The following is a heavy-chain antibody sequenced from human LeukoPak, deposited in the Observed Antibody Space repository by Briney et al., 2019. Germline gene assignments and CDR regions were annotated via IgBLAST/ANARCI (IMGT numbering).Heavy chain of an antibody. CDR3: ARLKGGGSCYSCQVAYWFDP. CDR1: GGSISSSSYY. D-gene: IGHD2-15*01. CDR2: IYYSGST. J-gene: IGHJ5*02. V-gene: IGHV4-39*07. Sequence: SETLSLTCTVSGGSISSSSYYWGWIRQPPGKGLEWIGSIYYSGSTYYNPSLKSRVTISVDTSKNQFSLKLSSVTAADTAVYYCARLKGGGSCYSCQVAYWFDPWGQGTLVTVSS.